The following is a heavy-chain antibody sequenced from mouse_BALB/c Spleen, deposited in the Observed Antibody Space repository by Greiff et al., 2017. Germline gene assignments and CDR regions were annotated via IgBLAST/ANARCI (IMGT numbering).Heavy chain of an antibody. V-gene: IGHV1S81*02. Sequence: QVQLQQPGAELVKPGASVKLSCKASGYTFTSYWMHWVKQRPGQGLEWIGEINPSNGRTNYNEKFKSKATLTVDKSSSTAYIQLSSLTSEDSAVFYCARRGGSSYRYFDVWGAGTTVTVSS. CDR3: ARRGGSSYRYFDV. D-gene: IGHD1-1*01. CDR1: GYTFTSYW. J-gene: IGHJ1*01. CDR2: INPSNGRT.